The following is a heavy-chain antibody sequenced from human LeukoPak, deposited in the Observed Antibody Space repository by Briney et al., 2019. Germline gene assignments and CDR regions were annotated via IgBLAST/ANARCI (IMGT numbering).Heavy chain of an antibody. Sequence: SVKVSCKASGGTFSSFAISWVRQAPGQGLEWMGGIIPIFGITNYAQKFQGRVTIIADKSTSTAYMELSSLRSEDTAVYYCARGGRGFGEFRFGLDRDNWFDPWGQGTLVTVSS. CDR2: IIPIFGIT. D-gene: IGHD3-10*01. CDR3: ARGGRGFGEFRFGLDRDNWFDP. CDR1: GGTFSSFA. J-gene: IGHJ5*02. V-gene: IGHV1-69*10.